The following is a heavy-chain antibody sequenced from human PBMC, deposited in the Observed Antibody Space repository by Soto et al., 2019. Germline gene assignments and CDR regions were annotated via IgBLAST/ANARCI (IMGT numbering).Heavy chain of an antibody. D-gene: IGHD2-15*01. CDR2: ISGSGGST. CDR1: VFTFSSYA. Sequence: PVGSLRLSCASSVFTFSSYAMSWVRHSPGKWLEWVSAISGSGGSTYYADSVKGRFTISRDNSKNTLYLQMNSLRAEDTAVYYCAKCASGGSCYRGESNWFEPWGQGTLVTVSS. J-gene: IGHJ5*02. CDR3: AKCASGGSCYRGESNWFEP. V-gene: IGHV3-23*01.